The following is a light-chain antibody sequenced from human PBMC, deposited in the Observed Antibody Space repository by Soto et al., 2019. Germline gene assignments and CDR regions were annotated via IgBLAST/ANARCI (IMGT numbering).Light chain of an antibody. J-gene: IGLJ3*02. Sequence: QSALTQPRSVSGSPGQSVTISCTGTSSDVGGYNYVSWYQQYSGKAPKVMIYDVSKRPSGVPDRFSGSKSGTSASLAISGLQSEDEADYYCAAWDDGLNGSWVFGGGTKLTVL. CDR3: AAWDDGLNGSWV. V-gene: IGLV2-11*01. CDR1: SSDVGGYNY. CDR2: DVS.